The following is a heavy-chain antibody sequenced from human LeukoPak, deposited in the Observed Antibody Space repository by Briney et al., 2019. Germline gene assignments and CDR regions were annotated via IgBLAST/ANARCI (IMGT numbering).Heavy chain of an antibody. J-gene: IGHJ4*02. D-gene: IGHD3-9*01. Sequence: SETLSLTCAVYGGSFSGYYWSWIRRPPGKGLEWIGEINHSGSTNYNPSLKSRLTISVDTSKKQVSLKLSSVTAADTAVYYCARKEYDILPGYYKGDCWGQGTLVTVSS. CDR2: INHSGST. CDR3: ARKEYDILPGYYKGDC. CDR1: GGSFSGYY. V-gene: IGHV4-34*01.